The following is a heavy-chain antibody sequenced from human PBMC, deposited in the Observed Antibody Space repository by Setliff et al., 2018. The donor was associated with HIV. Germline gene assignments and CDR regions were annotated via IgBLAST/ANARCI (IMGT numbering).Heavy chain of an antibody. D-gene: IGHD3-10*01. V-gene: IGHV4-59*06. CDR1: GGSMSPYY. J-gene: IGHJ4*02. Sequence: PSETLSLTCTVSGGSMSPYYWSWIRQPPGKGLEWIGYIYYTGSTYFNPSLKSRVTLSIDTSKNQFSLKLSSVTAADTAVYYCARDRYAGEIDYWGQGTLVTVSS. CDR2: IYYTGST. CDR3: ARDRYAGEIDY.